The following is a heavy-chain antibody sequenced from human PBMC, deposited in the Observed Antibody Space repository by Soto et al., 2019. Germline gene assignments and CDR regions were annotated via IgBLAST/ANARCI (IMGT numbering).Heavy chain of an antibody. CDR3: ARYSSSWYSFFFDY. CDR2: ISGSGGST. V-gene: IGHV3-23*01. J-gene: IGHJ4*02. D-gene: IGHD6-13*01. Sequence: GGSLRLSCAASGFTFSSYAMSWVRQAPGKGLEWVSAISGSGGSTYYADSVKGRFTISRDNSKNTLYLQMNSLRAEDTAVYYCARYSSSWYSFFFDYWGQGTLVTVSS. CDR1: GFTFSSYA.